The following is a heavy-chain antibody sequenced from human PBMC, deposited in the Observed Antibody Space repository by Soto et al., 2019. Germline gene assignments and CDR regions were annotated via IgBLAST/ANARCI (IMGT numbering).Heavy chain of an antibody. CDR2: MNPNSGNT. Sequence: ASLKVSCKASGYTFNIYDINWVRKATGQGLEWMGWMNPNSGNTGYAQKFQGRVTMTRNTSISTAYMELSSLRSEDTAVYYCASSGTTNYYYYYMDVWGKGTTVTVSS. J-gene: IGHJ6*03. CDR1: GYTFNIYD. V-gene: IGHV1-8*01. D-gene: IGHD1-7*01. CDR3: ASSGTTNYYYYYMDV.